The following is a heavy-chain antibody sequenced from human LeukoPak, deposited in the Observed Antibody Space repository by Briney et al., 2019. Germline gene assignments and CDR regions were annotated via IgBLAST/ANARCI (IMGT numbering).Heavy chain of an antibody. Sequence: GASVKVSCKASGGTFSSYAISWVRQAPGQGLEWMGGIIPIFGTANYAQKFQGRVTITTDESTSTAYMELSSLRSEDTAVYYCARGGHDYSNYLLDYWGQGTLVTVSS. CDR2: IIPIFGTA. V-gene: IGHV1-69*05. CDR3: ARGGHDYSNYLLDY. CDR1: GGTFSSYA. D-gene: IGHD4-11*01. J-gene: IGHJ4*02.